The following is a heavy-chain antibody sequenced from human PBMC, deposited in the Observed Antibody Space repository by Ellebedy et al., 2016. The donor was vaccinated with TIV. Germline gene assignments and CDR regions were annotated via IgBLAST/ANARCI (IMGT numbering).Heavy chain of an antibody. CDR2: MNPNSGNT. D-gene: IGHD6-13*01. V-gene: IGHV1-8*01. Sequence: AASVKVSCKASGYTFTRYDINSVRQAPGQGLEWRGWMNPNSGNTGYAQKFQGRVTMTRNTSISTAYMELSSLRSEDTAVYYCARGPQLVDYWGQGTLVTVSS. J-gene: IGHJ4*02. CDR1: GYTFTRYD. CDR3: ARGPQLVDY.